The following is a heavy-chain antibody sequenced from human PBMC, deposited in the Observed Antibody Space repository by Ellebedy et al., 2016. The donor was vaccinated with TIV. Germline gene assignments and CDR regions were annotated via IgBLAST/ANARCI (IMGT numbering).Heavy chain of an antibody. J-gene: IGHJ6*03. CDR3: ARVDRGCSSTSCYVNYYYYYMDV. CDR2: INHSGST. V-gene: IGHV4-34*01. D-gene: IGHD2-2*01. CDR1: GGSFSGYY. Sequence: SETLSLTXAVYGGSFSGYYWSWIRQPPGKGLEWIGEINHSGSTNYNPSLKSRVTISVDTSKNQFSLKLSSVTAADTAVYYCARVDRGCSSTSCYVNYYYYYMDVWGKGTTVTVSS.